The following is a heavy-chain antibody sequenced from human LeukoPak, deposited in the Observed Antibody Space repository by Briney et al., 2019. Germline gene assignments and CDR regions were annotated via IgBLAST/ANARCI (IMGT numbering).Heavy chain of an antibody. CDR2: IKQDGSES. V-gene: IGHV3-7*01. CDR1: GFTFSDYW. D-gene: IGHD2-8*02. Sequence: GGSLRLSCTVSGFTFSDYWMSWVRQVPGKGLEWVANIKQDGSESYYLDSVKGRFTISRDNAKSSLYLQMNSLRAEDTAVYYCANVRVGWGQGTLVTVSS. CDR3: ANVRVG. J-gene: IGHJ4*02.